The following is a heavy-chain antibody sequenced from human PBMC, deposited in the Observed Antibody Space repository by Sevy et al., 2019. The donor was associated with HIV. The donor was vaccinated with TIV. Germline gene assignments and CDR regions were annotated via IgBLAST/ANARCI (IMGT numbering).Heavy chain of an antibody. J-gene: IGHJ4*02. CDR2: IKSKTDGGTT. D-gene: IGHD2-8*02. V-gene: IGHV3-15*01. CDR3: TTDVCKYWNYYDY. CDR1: GFTFSNAW. Sequence: GGSLRLSCAASGFTFSNAWMSWVRQAPGKGLEWVGRIKSKTDGGTTGYAAPVKGRFTISRDDSKNTLYLQMNSLKTEDTAVDYCTTDVCKYWNYYDYWGQGTLVTVSS.